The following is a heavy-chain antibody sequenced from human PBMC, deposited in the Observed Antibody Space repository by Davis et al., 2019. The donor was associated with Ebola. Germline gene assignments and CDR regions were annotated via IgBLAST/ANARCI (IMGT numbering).Heavy chain of an antibody. CDR2: IYYSGST. J-gene: IGHJ6*02. CDR3: ARIVWESRQDYYYYYGMDV. V-gene: IGHV4-59*01. CDR1: GGSISSYY. D-gene: IGHD1-26*01. Sequence: SETLSLTCTVSGGSISSYYWSWIRQPPGKGLEWIGYIYYSGSTNYNPSLKSRVTISVDTSKNQFSLKLSSVTAADTAVYYCARIVWESRQDYYYYYGMDVWGQGTTVTVSS.